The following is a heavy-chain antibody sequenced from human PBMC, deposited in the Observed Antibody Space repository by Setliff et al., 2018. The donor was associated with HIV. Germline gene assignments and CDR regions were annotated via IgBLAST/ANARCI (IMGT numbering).Heavy chain of an antibody. CDR1: GFTFDDYA. CDR3: ARARGSVGYYGSGTMYHMDV. Sequence: PGGSLRLSCAASGFTFDDYAMHWVRQAPGKGLEWVSYISSSSSTIYYADSVKGRFTISRDNAKNSMYLQMNSLRVEDTATYYCARARGSVGYYGSGTMYHMDVWGKGTTVTVSS. V-gene: IGHV3-48*03. J-gene: IGHJ6*03. D-gene: IGHD3-10*01. CDR2: ISSSSSTI.